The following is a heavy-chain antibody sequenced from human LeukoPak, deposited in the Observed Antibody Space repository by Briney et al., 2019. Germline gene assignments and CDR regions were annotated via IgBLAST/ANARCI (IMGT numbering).Heavy chain of an antibody. CDR1: GGTFSSYA. CDR2: IIPIFGTA. D-gene: IGHD3-3*01. CDR3: ARGSGSGYYTLHYYYYGMDV. Sequence: ASVEVSCKASGGTFSSYAISWVRQAPGQGLEWMGGIIPIFGTANYAQKFQGRVTITADESTSTAYMELSSLRTEDTAVYYCARGSGSGYYTLHYYYYGMDVWGQGTTVTVSS. V-gene: IGHV1-69*13. J-gene: IGHJ6*02.